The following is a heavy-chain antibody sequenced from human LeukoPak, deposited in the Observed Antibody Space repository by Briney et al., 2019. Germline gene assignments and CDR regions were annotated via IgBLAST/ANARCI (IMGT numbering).Heavy chain of an antibody. V-gene: IGHV3-11*03. J-gene: IGHJ5*02. CDR2: IRSNTSCT. CDR1: GFTFSDYY. D-gene: IGHD2-2*01. Sequence: NSGGSLRLSCAASGFTFSDYYMSWIRQAPGKGLEWVSYIRSNTSCTNYADSVKGRFTISRDNAKNSLYLQMNSLRAEDTAVYYCARSPRYCSSTSCQGGNWFDPWGQGTLVTVSS. CDR3: ARSPRYCSSTSCQGGNWFDP.